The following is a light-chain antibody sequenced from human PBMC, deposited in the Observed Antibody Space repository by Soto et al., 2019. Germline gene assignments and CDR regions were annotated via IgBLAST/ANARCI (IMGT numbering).Light chain of an antibody. CDR3: QQRSNWPIP. Sequence: KHSTATLALSTGERATHSCRASQSVSTYVTYLAWYQQKPGQAPRLLIYDASNRATGIPARFSGSGSGTDFTLTLSSLEPEDFALYYCQQRSNWPIPFGQGTRLAIK. CDR2: DAS. V-gene: IGKV3-11*01. CDR1: QSVSTY. J-gene: IGKJ5*01.